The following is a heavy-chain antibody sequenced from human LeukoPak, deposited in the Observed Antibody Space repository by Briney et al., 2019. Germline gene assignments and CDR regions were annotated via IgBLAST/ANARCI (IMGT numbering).Heavy chain of an antibody. CDR3: ANGRGDDERVTRFDY. Sequence: GGSLRLSCAASGFTFSIFAMSWVRHAQGKGLEWVSGISGSGVSTYYADSVKGRFTISRDNSKNTLFLQENRLRAEDTAIYYCANGRGDDERVTRFDYWGQGTLVTVSS. D-gene: IGHD4-17*01. CDR1: GFTFSIFA. J-gene: IGHJ4*02. CDR2: ISGSGVST. V-gene: IGHV3-23*01.